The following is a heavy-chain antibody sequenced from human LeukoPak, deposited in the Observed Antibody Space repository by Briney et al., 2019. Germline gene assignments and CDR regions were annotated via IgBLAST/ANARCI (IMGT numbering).Heavy chain of an antibody. CDR1: GGSFSGYY. V-gene: IGHV4-34*01. CDR2: INHSGST. J-gene: IGHJ4*02. CDR3: ARFWSGVDYLDY. D-gene: IGHD2-8*01. Sequence: TSETLSLTCAVYGGSFSGYYWSWIRQPPGKGLEWIGEINHSGSTNYNPSLKSRVTISVDTSKNQFSLKLSSVTAADTAVCYCARFWSGVDYLDYWGQGTLVTVSS.